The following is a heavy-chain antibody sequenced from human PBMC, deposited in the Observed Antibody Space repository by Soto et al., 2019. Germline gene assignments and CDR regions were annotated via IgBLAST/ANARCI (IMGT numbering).Heavy chain of an antibody. Sequence: ASVKVSCKASGYTFTSYGISWVRQAPGQGLEWMGWISAYNGNTNYAQKLQGRVTMTTDTSTSTAYMKLSSVTAADTAVYYCARVYYYDSSGYRDYWGQGTLVTVSS. CDR3: ARVYYYDSSGYRDY. D-gene: IGHD3-22*01. V-gene: IGHV1-18*01. CDR1: GYTFTSYG. CDR2: ISAYNGNT. J-gene: IGHJ4*02.